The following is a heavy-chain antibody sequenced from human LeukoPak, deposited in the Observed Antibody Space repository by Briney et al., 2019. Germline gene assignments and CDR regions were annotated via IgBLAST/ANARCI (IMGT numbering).Heavy chain of an antibody. D-gene: IGHD6-13*01. J-gene: IGHJ4*02. CDR2: ISSSSSYI. Sequence: GGSLRLSCAASGFTFSSYSMNWVRQAPGKGLEWVSSISSSSSYIYHADSVKGRFTISRDNAKNSLYLQMNSLRAEDTAVYYCARDLQQLVLDYWGQGTLVTVSS. CDR1: GFTFSSYS. CDR3: ARDLQQLVLDY. V-gene: IGHV3-21*01.